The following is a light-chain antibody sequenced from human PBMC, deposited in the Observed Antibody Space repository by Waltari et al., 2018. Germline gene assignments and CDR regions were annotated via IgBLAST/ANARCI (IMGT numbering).Light chain of an antibody. Sequence: QSALTQPASVSGSPGQSITISCTGTSSDVGGYNYVSWYQQYPGKAPKLMICEVSNRPSGVSNRCSGSKSGNTASLTISGLQGEDEADCYCSSYTSSSTVVFGSGTKVTVL. CDR1: SSDVGGYNY. V-gene: IGLV2-14*01. CDR3: SSYTSSSTVV. J-gene: IGLJ1*01. CDR2: EVS.